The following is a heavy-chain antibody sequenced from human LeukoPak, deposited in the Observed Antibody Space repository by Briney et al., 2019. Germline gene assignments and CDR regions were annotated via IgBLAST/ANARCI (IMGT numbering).Heavy chain of an antibody. Sequence: SGGSLRLSCAASGFTFSNAWINWVRQAPGKGLEWVARIKTKSDGGTTDYAAPVKGRFTISRDDSKNPVYLQMNGLKTEDTAVYYCVSQYFDFWGQGTLVTVSS. CDR3: VSQYFDF. J-gene: IGHJ4*02. V-gene: IGHV3-15*01. CDR2: IKTKSDGGTT. CDR1: GFTFSNAW.